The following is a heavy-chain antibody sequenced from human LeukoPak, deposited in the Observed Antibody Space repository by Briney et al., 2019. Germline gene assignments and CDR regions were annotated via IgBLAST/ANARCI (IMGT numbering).Heavy chain of an antibody. CDR2: ISYDGSNK. J-gene: IGHJ4*02. CDR3: ARHAFLSYYDFWSGITSPYYFDY. Sequence: GRSLRLSCAASGFTFSSYAMHWVRQAPGKGLEWVAVISYDGSNKYYADSVKGRFTISRDNSKNTLYLQMNSLRAEDTAVYYCARHAFLSYYDFWSGITSPYYFDYWGQGTLVTVSS. D-gene: IGHD3-3*01. V-gene: IGHV3-30-3*01. CDR1: GFTFSSYA.